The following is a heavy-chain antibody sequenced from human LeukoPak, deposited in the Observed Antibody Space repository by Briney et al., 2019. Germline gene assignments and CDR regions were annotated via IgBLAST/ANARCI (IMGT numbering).Heavy chain of an antibody. V-gene: IGHV3-30-3*01. CDR3: ARYCSSITCQTGQIDY. D-gene: IGHD2-2*01. J-gene: IGHJ4*02. CDR2: ISYDGGNK. Sequence: GSLRLSCAASGFVFKNYAMHWIRQAPGKGLEWVTTISYDGGNKYYADSAKGRFTVSRDNSKNILYLQMNSLRAEDTAVYYCARYCSSITCQTGQIDYWGQGTLVTVSS. CDR1: GFVFKNYA.